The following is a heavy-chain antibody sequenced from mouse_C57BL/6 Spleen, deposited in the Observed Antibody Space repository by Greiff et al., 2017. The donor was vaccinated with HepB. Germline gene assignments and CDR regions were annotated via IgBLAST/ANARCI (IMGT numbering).Heavy chain of an antibody. D-gene: IGHD2-4*01. CDR1: GYTFTGYW. V-gene: IGHV1-9*01. Sequence: QVQLQQSGAELMKPGASVKLSCKASGYTFTGYWIEWVKQRPGHGLEWIGEILPGSGSTNYNEKFKGKSTFTADTSSNTAYLQLSSLTSEDSALYYSAREGDDYDAAWFAYWGQGTLVTVSA. CDR3: AREGDDYDAAWFAY. J-gene: IGHJ3*01. CDR2: ILPGSGST.